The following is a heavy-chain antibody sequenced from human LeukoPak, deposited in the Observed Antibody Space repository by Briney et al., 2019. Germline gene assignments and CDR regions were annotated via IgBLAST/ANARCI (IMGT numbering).Heavy chain of an antibody. D-gene: IGHD3-10*01. V-gene: IGHV3-7*03. CDR2: IKQDGSEK. Sequence: PGGSLRLSCAASGFTFSSYWMSWVRQAPGKGLEWVANIKQDGSEKYYVDSVKGRFTISRDNSKNTLYLQMSSLRADDTAVYYCATPSLGSGSSGGVLKYWGQGTLVTVSS. CDR1: GFTFSSYW. J-gene: IGHJ4*02. CDR3: ATPSLGSGSSGGVLKY.